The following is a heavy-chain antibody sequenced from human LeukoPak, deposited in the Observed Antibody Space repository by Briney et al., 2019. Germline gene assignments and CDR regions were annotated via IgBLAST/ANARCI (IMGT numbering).Heavy chain of an antibody. CDR3: ARQGSRFLEWLKFVY. J-gene: IGHJ4*02. V-gene: IGHV4-38-2*01. Sequence: SETLSLTCAVSGYSISSGYYWGWIRQPPGKGLEWIGSIYHSGSTYYNPSLKSRATISVDTSKNQFSLKLSSVTAADTAVYYCARQGSRFLEWLKFVYWGQGTLVTVSS. CDR2: IYHSGST. CDR1: GYSISSGYY. D-gene: IGHD3-3*01.